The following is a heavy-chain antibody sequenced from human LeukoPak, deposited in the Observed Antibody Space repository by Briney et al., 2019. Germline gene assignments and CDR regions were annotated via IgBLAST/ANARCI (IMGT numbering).Heavy chain of an antibody. CDR3: ARGMTSSYSSSSSLDP. D-gene: IGHD6-6*01. CDR2: MNPNSGNT. J-gene: IGHJ5*02. CDR1: GYTFTSYD. Sequence: ASVKVSCKASGYTFTSYDINWVRQATGQGLEWMGWMNPNSGNTGYAQKFQGRVTITRNTSISTAYMELSSLRSEDTAVYYCARGMTSSYSSSSSLDPWGQGTLVTVSS. V-gene: IGHV1-8*03.